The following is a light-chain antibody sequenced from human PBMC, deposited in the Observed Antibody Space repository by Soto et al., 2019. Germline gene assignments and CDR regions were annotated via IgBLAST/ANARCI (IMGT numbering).Light chain of an antibody. CDR3: VQGTHWPWT. CDR1: QSLIHSDGNTY. J-gene: IGKJ1*01. CDR2: EVS. Sequence: DVVMTQSPLSLPVTLGQPASISCRSSQSLIHSDGNTYLSWFQQRPGQSPRRLIYEVSDRDSGVPDRFTGSGSGTDLILKISRVEAEDVGVYYCVQGTHWPWTFGQGTEVEIK. V-gene: IGKV2-30*02.